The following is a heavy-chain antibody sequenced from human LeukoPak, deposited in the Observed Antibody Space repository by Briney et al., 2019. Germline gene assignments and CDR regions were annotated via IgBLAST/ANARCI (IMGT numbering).Heavy chain of an antibody. V-gene: IGHV3-48*03. Sequence: GGSLRLSCAASEFTFSSYEMNWVRQAPGKGLEWVSYISSSGSTIYYADSVKGRFTISRDNAKNSLYLQMNSLRAEDTAVYYCARDSTAAGTGVYWGQGTLVTVSS. CDR2: ISSSGSTI. CDR3: ARDSTAAGTGVY. D-gene: IGHD6-13*01. J-gene: IGHJ4*02. CDR1: EFTFSSYE.